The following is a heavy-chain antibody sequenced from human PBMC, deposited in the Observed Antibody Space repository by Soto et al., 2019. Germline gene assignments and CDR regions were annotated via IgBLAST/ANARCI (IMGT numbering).Heavy chain of an antibody. D-gene: IGHD6-13*01. V-gene: IGHV1-18*01. CDR2: ISGYNGDT. CDR1: GYTFTSYG. Sequence: QVQLVQSGAEVKKPGASVKVSCKASGYTFTSYGISWVRQAPGQGLEWMGWISGYNGDTNYAQKYQGRVTITTDTSTSTAYMELRSLRSDDTAVYYSARAPQTVAGAGICYCGQGTLVTVSS. J-gene: IGHJ4*02. CDR3: ARAPQTVAGAGICY.